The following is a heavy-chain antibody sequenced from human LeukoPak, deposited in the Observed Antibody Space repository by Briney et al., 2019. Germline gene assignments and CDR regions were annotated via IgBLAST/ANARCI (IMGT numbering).Heavy chain of an antibody. Sequence: GPTVVNPTQTLTLTCTFSGFALSTSGVGVGWIRQPSGKALEWHALIYWDDEKRYNPSLKSRLTITKDTSKSKVVLTMTNMDPVDTATYYCAHSGGSYSWYAFDIWGQGTMVTVSS. J-gene: IGHJ3*02. CDR2: IYWDDEK. CDR1: GFALSTSGVG. D-gene: IGHD1-26*01. V-gene: IGHV2-5*02. CDR3: AHSGGSYSWYAFDI.